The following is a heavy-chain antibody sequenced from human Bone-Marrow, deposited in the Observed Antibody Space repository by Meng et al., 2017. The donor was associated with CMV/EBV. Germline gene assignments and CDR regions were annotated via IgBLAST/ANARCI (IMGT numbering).Heavy chain of an antibody. D-gene: IGHD3-22*01. V-gene: IGHV4-31*02. CDR1: SGVYY. Sequence: SGVYYCGWFRQHPAEELVWFVEQYNHGGTSYYPSLRSRIAISVGNTNNQLSLQLSCATAAATAVYYCARGDYYCYSSGYYCNWFDPWGQGTLVTVSS. J-gene: IGHJ5*02. CDR3: ARGDYYCYSSGYYCNWFDP. CDR2: QYNHGGT.